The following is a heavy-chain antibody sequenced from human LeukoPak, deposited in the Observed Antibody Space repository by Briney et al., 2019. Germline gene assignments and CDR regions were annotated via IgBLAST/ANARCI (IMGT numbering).Heavy chain of an antibody. CDR2: INPNSGGT. CDR1: GYTFTGYY. V-gene: IGHV1-2*04. D-gene: IGHD1-26*01. J-gene: IGHJ3*02. Sequence: ASVKVSCKASGYTFTGYYMHWVRQAPGQGLEWMGWINPNSGGTNYAQKLQGWVTMTRDTSISTAYMELSRLRSDDTAVYYCARDYAAGATTVAFDIWGQGTMVTVSS. CDR3: ARDYAAGATTVAFDI.